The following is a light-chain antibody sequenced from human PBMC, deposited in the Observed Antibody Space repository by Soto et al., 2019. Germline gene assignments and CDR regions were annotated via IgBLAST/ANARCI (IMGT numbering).Light chain of an antibody. J-gene: IGKJ3*01. V-gene: IGKV3-20*01. Sequence: EIVLTQSPGTLSLSPGERATLSCRASQTVTSNFLAWYQQRPGQAPRLLVYDASSRATGIPDKFSGSGSGTDFALTISRLETEDFAVYYCHQYADSLFTFGPGTRVDIK. CDR1: QTVTSNF. CDR3: HQYADSLFT. CDR2: DAS.